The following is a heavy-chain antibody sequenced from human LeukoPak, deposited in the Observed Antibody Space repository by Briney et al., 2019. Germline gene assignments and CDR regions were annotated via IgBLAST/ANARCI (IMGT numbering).Heavy chain of an antibody. CDR3: STLTSRGLSDS. D-gene: IGHD1-20*01. Sequence: GGSLRLSCAASGFTFTNAWMNWVRQAPGKGLEWVGRIKSKADGETIDYAAPVKGRCTFSRDDSKNILYLQMNSLKSEDTAVYYCSTLTSRGLSDSWGQGTLVTVSS. CDR1: GFTFTNAW. J-gene: IGHJ4*02. V-gene: IGHV3-15*07. CDR2: IKSKADGETI.